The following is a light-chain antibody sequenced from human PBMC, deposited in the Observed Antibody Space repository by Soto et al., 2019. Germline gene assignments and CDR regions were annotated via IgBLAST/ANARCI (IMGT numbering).Light chain of an antibody. CDR2: EVT. V-gene: IGLV2-14*01. Sequence: QSVLTQPASVSGSPGQSITFSCTGTSSDVGGHSYVSWYQQRPGKAPRLMIYEVTKRPSGISNRFSASKSGNTASLTISGLQAEDEADYYSASYTSSRTLVFGTGTEVTVL. CDR3: ASYTSSRTLV. J-gene: IGLJ1*01. CDR1: SSDVGGHSY.